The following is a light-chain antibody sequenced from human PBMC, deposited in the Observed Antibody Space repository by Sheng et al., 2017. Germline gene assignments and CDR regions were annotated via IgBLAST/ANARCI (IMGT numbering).Light chain of an antibody. CDR1: TSNIGNNY. V-gene: IGLV1-44*01. J-gene: IGLJ3*02. Sequence: QSVLTQPPSVSAAPGQKVTISCSGSTSNIGNNYVSWYQQLPGTAPKLLISTNDQRPSGVPDRFSGSKSGTAASLAISGLQSEDEADYFCATWDASLNGWVFGGGTKLTVL. CDR2: TND. CDR3: ATWDASLNGWV.